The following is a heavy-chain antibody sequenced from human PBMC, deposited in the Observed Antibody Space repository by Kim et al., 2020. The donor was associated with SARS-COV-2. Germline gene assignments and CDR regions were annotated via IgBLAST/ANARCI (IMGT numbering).Heavy chain of an antibody. J-gene: IGHJ4*02. Sequence: GGSLRLSCAASGFTFSSYSMNWVRQAPGKGLEWVSSISSSSSYIYYADSVKGRFTISRDNAKNSLYLQMNSLRAEDTAVYYCASPRTRWLQRHPFDYWGQGTLVTVSS. D-gene: IGHD5-12*01. CDR1: GFTFSSYS. V-gene: IGHV3-21*01. CDR3: ASPRTRWLQRHPFDY. CDR2: ISSSSSYI.